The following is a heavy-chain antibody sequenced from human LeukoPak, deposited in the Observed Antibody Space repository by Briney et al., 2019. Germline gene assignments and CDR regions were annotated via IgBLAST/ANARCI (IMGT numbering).Heavy chain of an antibody. CDR3: ARGDYRGWLQPHPHDY. Sequence: PVKVSCKASGGTFSSYAISWVRQAPGQGLEWMGGIIPIFGTANYAQKFQGRVTITADESTSTAYMELSSLRSEDTAVYYCARGDYRGWLQPHPHDYWGQGTLVTVSS. D-gene: IGHD5-24*01. CDR2: IIPIFGTA. CDR1: GGTFSSYA. J-gene: IGHJ4*02. V-gene: IGHV1-69*01.